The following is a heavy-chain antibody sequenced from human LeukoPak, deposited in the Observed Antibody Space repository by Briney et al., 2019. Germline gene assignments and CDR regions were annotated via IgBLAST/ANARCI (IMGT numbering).Heavy chain of an antibody. CDR2: ISISASTT. J-gene: IGHJ4*02. D-gene: IGHD3-10*01. V-gene: IGHV3-11*01. CDR3: AAGYGSGSYSV. CDR1: GFTFNDFSDYY. Sequence: GGSLRLSCAASGFTFNDFSDYYLSWIRQAPGEGLEWVSYISISASTTSHADSVKGRFAISRDNAKKSLSLQMDSLRAENTAVYYCAAGYGSGSYSVWGQGTLVTVSS.